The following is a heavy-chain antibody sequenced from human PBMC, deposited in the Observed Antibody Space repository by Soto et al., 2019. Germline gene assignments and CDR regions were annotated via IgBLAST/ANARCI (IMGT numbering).Heavy chain of an antibody. D-gene: IGHD3-9*01. CDR3: ARLRYFDWLFNYFDY. CDR1: GFTFSSYW. V-gene: IGHV3-7*01. Sequence: GGSLRLSCAASGFTFSSYWMSWVRQAPGKGLEWVANIKQDGSEKYYVDSVKGRFTISRDNAKNSLYLQMNSLRAEDTAVYYCARLRYFDWLFNYFDYWGQGTLVTVSS. CDR2: IKQDGSEK. J-gene: IGHJ4*02.